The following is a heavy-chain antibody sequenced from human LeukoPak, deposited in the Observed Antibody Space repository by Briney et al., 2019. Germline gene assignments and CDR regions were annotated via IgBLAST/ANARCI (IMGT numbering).Heavy chain of an antibody. CDR1: GGSFIDCY. V-gene: IGHV4-34*01. Sequence: SETLSLICAVYGGSFIDCYWSWLRQPPGKGLEWIGEIDHSGSTTYNPSLKSRVTISVDTSKNQFSLKLNSVTAADTAVYYCARGFSHWGQGTLVTVSS. J-gene: IGHJ4*02. CDR3: ARGFSH. CDR2: IDHSGST. D-gene: IGHD3-3*01.